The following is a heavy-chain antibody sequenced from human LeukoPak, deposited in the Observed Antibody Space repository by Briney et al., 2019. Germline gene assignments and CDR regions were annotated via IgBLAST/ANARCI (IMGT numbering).Heavy chain of an antibody. V-gene: IGHV4-34*01. Sequence: PSETLSLTCAVYGGSFSGYYWSWIRQPPGKGLEWIGEINHSGSTNYNPSLKSRVTISVDTSKNQFSLKLSSATAADTAVYYCARGLRYFDWGQGTLVTVSS. CDR1: GGSFSGYY. CDR3: ARGLRYFD. D-gene: IGHD3-9*01. J-gene: IGHJ4*02. CDR2: INHSGST.